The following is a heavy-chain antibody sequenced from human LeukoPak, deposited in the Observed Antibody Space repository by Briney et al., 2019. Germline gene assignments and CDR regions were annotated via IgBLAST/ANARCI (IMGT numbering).Heavy chain of an antibody. CDR2: ISGSGGST. D-gene: IGHD1-20*01. V-gene: IGHV3-23*01. J-gene: IGHJ4*02. CDR1: GGSISSYY. CDR3: GQNGYNWKFPGY. Sequence: ETLSLTCTVSGGSISSYYWSWVRQAPGKGLEWVSAISGSGGSTYYADSVKGRFTISRDNSKNTLYLQMNSLRAEDTAVYYCGQNGYNWKFPGYWGQGTLVTVSS.